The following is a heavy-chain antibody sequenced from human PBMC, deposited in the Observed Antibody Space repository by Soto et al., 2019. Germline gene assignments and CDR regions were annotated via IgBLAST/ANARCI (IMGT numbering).Heavy chain of an antibody. CDR3: ARGVDSTILKPNDAFGI. Sequence: QVQLQESGPGLVKPSQTLSLTCTVSGDSIFGGDYYWSWIRQAPGKGLQWVGSIYYSGSTYYNPSLKSRVAISVDTSQNQFSLKLSSVTAADTAVYFCARGVDSTILKPNDAFGIWGQGTMVTVSS. V-gene: IGHV4-30-4*01. D-gene: IGHD5-18*01. CDR1: GDSIFGGDYY. J-gene: IGHJ3*02. CDR2: IYYSGST.